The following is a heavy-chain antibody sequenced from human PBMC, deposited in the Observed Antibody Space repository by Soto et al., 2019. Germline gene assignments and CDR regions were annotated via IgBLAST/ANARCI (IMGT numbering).Heavy chain of an antibody. CDR1: GFTFSSYA. J-gene: IGHJ4*02. CDR2: ISGSGGST. V-gene: IGHV3-23*01. CDR3: ARTPKSSPYYFDY. Sequence: PGGSLRLSCAASGFTFSSYAMSWVRQAPGKGLEWVSAISGSGGSTYYADSVKGRFTISRDNSKNTLYLQMNSLRAEDTAVYYCARTPKSSPYYFDYWGQGTLVTVSS.